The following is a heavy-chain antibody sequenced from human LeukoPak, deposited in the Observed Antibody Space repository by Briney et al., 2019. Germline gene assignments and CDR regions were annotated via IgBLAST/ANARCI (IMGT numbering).Heavy chain of an antibody. J-gene: IGHJ3*02. CDR1: GGSLSRFF. D-gene: IGHD3-10*01. CDR3: ARDGPMTQSGAFDI. Sequence: ASGTPSPTRPGSGGSLSRFFWRWIPQPPGEGLGWIGYIYYSGSTNYNPSLRSRVTISVDTSKNQFSLKLSSVTAADTAVYYCARDGPMTQSGAFDIWGQGTMVTVSS. CDR2: IYYSGST. V-gene: IGHV4-59*01.